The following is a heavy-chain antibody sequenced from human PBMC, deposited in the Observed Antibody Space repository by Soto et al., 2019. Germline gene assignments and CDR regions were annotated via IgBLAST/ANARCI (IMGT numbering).Heavy chain of an antibody. Sequence: EVQLVESGGGLVQPGGSLRLSCAASGFTFSSYSMNWVRQAPGKRLEWVSYISSSSSTIYYADSVKGRFTISRDNAKNSLYLQMNSLRAEDTAVYYCASLEDYSNYEFDYWGQGTLVTVSS. V-gene: IGHV3-48*01. D-gene: IGHD4-4*01. CDR2: ISSSSSTI. CDR3: ASLEDYSNYEFDY. J-gene: IGHJ4*02. CDR1: GFTFSSYS.